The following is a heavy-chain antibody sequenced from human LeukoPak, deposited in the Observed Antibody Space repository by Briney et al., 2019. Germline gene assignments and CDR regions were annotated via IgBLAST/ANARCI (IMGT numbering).Heavy chain of an antibody. CDR1: GFTFSNFW. J-gene: IGHJ4*02. V-gene: IGHV3-7*04. CDR2: IHPEGNEK. Sequence: GGSLRLSCAVSGFTFSNFWMSWVRQAPGRGLEWVANIHPEGNEKYHVDSVKGRFTISRDNTKNLLFLQMNGLRVEDTALYYCARGDAFSGDHWGQGTLVTVSS. CDR3: ARGDAFSGDH.